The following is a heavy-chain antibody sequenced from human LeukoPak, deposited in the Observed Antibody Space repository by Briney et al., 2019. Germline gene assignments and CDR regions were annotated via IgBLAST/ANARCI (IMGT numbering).Heavy chain of an antibody. CDR2: ISAYNGNT. J-gene: IGHJ3*02. V-gene: IGHV1-18*01. CDR3: AREPRGDNWNYEFAFDI. D-gene: IGHD1-7*01. Sequence: GASVKVSCKASGYTFTSYGISWVRQAPGQGLEWMGWISAYNGNTNYAQKLQGRVTMTTDTSTSTAYMGLRSLRSDDTAVYYCAREPRGDNWNYEFAFDIWGQGTMVTVSS. CDR1: GYTFTSYG.